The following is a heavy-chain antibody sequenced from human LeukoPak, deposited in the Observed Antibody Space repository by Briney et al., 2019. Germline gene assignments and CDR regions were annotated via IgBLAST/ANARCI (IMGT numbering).Heavy chain of an antibody. Sequence: KSSETLSLTCTVSGDSISSSTYYWGWIRQPPGKGLEWIGSIYYSGSAYYNPSLKSRVTISADTSKNQFSLKLNSVTAADTAVYYCARQPTYYYYYMDVWGKGTTVTVSS. CDR1: GDSISSSTYY. CDR2: IYYSGSA. J-gene: IGHJ6*03. CDR3: ARQPTYYYYYMDV. V-gene: IGHV4-39*01.